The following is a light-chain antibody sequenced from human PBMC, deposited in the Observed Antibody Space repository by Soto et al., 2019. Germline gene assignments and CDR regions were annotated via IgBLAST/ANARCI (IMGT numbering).Light chain of an antibody. J-gene: IGKJ5*01. CDR1: QSVRSER. V-gene: IGKV3-20*01. CDR3: QQHGISHIT. Sequence: SPGERATLSCRASQSVRSERLAWYQQKRGQAPTLLIFDASSRASGTPERFSGSGSGTDFTLTISRLEPEDFAVYYCQQHGISHITFGQGTRLEIK. CDR2: DAS.